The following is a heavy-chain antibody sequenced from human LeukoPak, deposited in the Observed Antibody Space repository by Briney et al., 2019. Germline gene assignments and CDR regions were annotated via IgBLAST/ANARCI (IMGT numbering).Heavy chain of an antibody. D-gene: IGHD5-18*01. CDR3: ARQTAMGRSGDF. V-gene: IGHV5-51*01. Sequence: GESLKISCKASGYSFTSYWIGWVRQMPGKGLEWMGIIDPSDSETRYTPSFQGQVTISVDKSLTTAYLQWSSLKASDTAMYYCARQTAMGRSGDFWGQGTPVTVSS. CDR1: GYSFTSYW. CDR2: IDPSDSET. J-gene: IGHJ4*02.